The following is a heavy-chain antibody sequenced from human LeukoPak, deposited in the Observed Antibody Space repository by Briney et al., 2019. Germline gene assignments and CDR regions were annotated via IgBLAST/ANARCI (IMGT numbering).Heavy chain of an antibody. J-gene: IGHJ5*02. Sequence: GGPLRLSCAASGFTFSSYAMSWVRQAPGKGLEWVSAISGSGGSTYYADSVKGRFTISRDNSKNTLYLQMNSLRAEDTAVYYCAKEGITIFGVVTVYNWFDPWGQGTLVTVSS. CDR2: ISGSGGST. D-gene: IGHD3-3*01. V-gene: IGHV3-23*01. CDR3: AKEGITIFGVVTVYNWFDP. CDR1: GFTFSSYA.